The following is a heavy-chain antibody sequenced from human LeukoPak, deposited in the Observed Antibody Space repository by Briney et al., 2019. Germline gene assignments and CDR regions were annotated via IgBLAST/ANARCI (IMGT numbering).Heavy chain of an antibody. CDR1: GASISSYY. CDR2: IYYRGRT. CDR3: ARHRYYYDSSGYYYQP. Sequence: PSETLSLTCTVSGASISSYYWSWIRQPPGKGLEWIGYIYYRGRTNYNPSPNSRVTISVDTSKNQYSLRLSSVTAEDTAEYYCARHRYYYDSSGYYYQPWGQGTLVTVSS. J-gene: IGHJ5*02. D-gene: IGHD3-22*01. V-gene: IGHV4-59*01.